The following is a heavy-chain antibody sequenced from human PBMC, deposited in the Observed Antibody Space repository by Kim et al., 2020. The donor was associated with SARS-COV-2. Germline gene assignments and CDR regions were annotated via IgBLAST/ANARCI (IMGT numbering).Heavy chain of an antibody. Sequence: GGSLRLSCAASGFTFSSYAMSWVRQAPGKGLEWVSAISGSGGSTYYADSVKGRFTISRDNSKNTLYLQMNSLRAEDTAVYYCAKWGSSWYGALGVPADYWGQGTLVTVSS. CDR3: AKWGSSWYGALGVPADY. D-gene: IGHD6-13*01. V-gene: IGHV3-23*01. CDR2: ISGSGGST. J-gene: IGHJ4*02. CDR1: GFTFSSYA.